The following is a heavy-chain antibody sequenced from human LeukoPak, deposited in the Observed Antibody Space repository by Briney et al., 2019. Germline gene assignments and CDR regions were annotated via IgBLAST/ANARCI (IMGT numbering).Heavy chain of an antibody. CDR1: GYTFTGYY. J-gene: IGHJ4*02. Sequence: GASVKVSCKASGYTFTGYYMHWVRQAPGQGLEWMGWINPNSGGTNYAQKFQGRVTMTRDTSISTAYMELSRLRSDDTAVYYCARDLNYGSGSFGYWGQGTLVTVSS. CDR3: ARDLNYGSGSFGY. CDR2: INPNSGGT. D-gene: IGHD3-10*01. V-gene: IGHV1-2*02.